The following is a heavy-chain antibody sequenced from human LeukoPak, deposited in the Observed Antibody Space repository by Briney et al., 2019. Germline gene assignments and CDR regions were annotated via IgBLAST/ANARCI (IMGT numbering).Heavy chain of an antibody. CDR1: GFTFSSYA. CDR2: ISDRDGST. Sequence: PGGSLRLSCAASGFTFSSYAMTWVRQAPGKGLEWVSAISDRDGSTYYADSVKGRFTISRDNSKNTLYLQMNSLRAEDTAVYYCAREVTGGNPFDYWGQGTLVTVSS. CDR3: AREVTGGNPFDY. J-gene: IGHJ4*02. D-gene: IGHD4-23*01. V-gene: IGHV3-23*01.